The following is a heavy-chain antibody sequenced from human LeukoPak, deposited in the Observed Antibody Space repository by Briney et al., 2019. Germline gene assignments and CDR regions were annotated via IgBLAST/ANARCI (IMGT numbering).Heavy chain of an antibody. Sequence: ASVKVSCKASGYTLTSYDINWVRQAPGQGLEWMGWMNPNTGDTGYAQKFQGRITMTWDTSISTAYMDLSSLRSEDTAVYYCVRNTDTVVIPGAMSYNWFDPWGQGTLVTVSS. V-gene: IGHV1-8*01. J-gene: IGHJ5*02. CDR1: GYTLTSYD. D-gene: IGHD2-2*01. CDR2: MNPNTGDT. CDR3: VRNTDTVVIPGAMSYNWFDP.